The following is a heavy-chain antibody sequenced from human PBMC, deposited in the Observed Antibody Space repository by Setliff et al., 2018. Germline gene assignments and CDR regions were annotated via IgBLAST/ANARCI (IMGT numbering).Heavy chain of an antibody. CDR3: SRDPNGDYVGAFDP. V-gene: IGHV3-23*01. Sequence: GGSLRLSCVASTFTFSKYAVTWLRQAPGKGLEWVSSITVSGHTTYADSVEGRFSISRDNSRNTLYLQMNSLRAEDTASYFCSRDPNGDYVGAFDPWGQGILVTVSS. CDR2: ITVSGHTT. J-gene: IGHJ5*02. CDR1: TFTFSKYA. D-gene: IGHD4-17*01.